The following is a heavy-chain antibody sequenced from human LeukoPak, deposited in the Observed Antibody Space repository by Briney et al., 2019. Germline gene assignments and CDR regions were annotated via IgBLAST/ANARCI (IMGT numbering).Heavy chain of an antibody. V-gene: IGHV4-59*01. D-gene: IGHD4-11*01. J-gene: IGHJ6*03. Sequence: SETLSLTCNATGDSINSYYWSWIRQPPGKGLEWIGYIYYSGSTDYNPSLKSRVTISVDSSKNQFSLNLKSVTAADTAVYYCARDSNSHLYSYFSMDVWGKGTTVTVSS. CDR2: IYYSGST. CDR3: ARDSNSHLYSYFSMDV. CDR1: GDSINSYY.